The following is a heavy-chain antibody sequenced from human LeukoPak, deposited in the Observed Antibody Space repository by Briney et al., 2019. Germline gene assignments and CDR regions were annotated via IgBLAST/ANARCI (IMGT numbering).Heavy chain of an antibody. CDR1: GYTFTSYG. J-gene: IGHJ6*03. CDR2: ISAYNGNT. V-gene: IGHV1-18*01. Sequence: GASVKVSCKASGYTFTSYGISWVRQAPGQGLEWMGWISAYNGNTNYAQKFQGRVTMTRDTSISTAYMELSRLRSDDTAVYYCARDAEAGYSYGFNYYYYYMDVWGKGTTVTVSS. D-gene: IGHD5-18*01. CDR3: ARDAEAGYSYGFNYYYYYMDV.